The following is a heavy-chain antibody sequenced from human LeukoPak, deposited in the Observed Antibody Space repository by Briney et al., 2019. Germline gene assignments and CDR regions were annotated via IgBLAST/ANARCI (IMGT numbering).Heavy chain of an antibody. CDR1: GFTFSSYS. CDR2: ISRSSSYI. V-gene: IGHV3-21*01. J-gene: IGHJ4*02. D-gene: IGHD2-2*01. Sequence: GGSLRLFCAASGFTFSSYSMTWVRQAPGKGLECVSSISRSSSYIYYADSVKGRFTISRDNAKNSLYLQMNRLRAEDTAVYYCARRGRYCSSTSCLEFDYWGQGTLVTVSS. CDR3: ARRGRYCSSTSCLEFDY.